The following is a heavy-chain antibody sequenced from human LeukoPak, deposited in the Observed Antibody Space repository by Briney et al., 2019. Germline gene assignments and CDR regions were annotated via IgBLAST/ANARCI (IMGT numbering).Heavy chain of an antibody. CDR3: SRGYNSGWYTVDC. J-gene: IGHJ4*02. V-gene: IGHV3-30-3*01. Sequence: GRSLRLSCAASGFTFSTYAMHWVRQAPGKGLEWVAVISYDGSDKFYPDSVKGRFTISRDNSKNTLYLQMNSLRPEDTALYYCSRGYNSGWYTVDCWGQGTLVIVSS. D-gene: IGHD6-19*01. CDR1: GFTFSTYA. CDR2: ISYDGSDK.